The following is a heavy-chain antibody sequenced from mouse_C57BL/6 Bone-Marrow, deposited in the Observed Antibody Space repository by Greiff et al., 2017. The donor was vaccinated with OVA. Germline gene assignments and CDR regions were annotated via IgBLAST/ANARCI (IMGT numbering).Heavy chain of an antibody. D-gene: IGHD3-2*02. CDR3: ARALRDY. Sequence: DVMLVESGGGLVKPGGSLKLSCAASGFTFSSYAMSWVRQTPEKRLEWVATISDGGSYTYYPDNVKGRFTISRDNAKNNLYLQMSHLKSEDTAMYYCARALRDYWGQGTTLTVSS. V-gene: IGHV5-4*03. CDR1: GFTFSSYA. J-gene: IGHJ2*01. CDR2: ISDGGSYT.